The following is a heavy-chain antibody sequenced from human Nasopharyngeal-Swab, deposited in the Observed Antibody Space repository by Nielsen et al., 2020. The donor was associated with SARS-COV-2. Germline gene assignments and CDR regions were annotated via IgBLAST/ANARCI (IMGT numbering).Heavy chain of an antibody. Sequence: SLKISCAASGFTFSSYGMHWVRQARGKGLEWVAVISYDGSNKYYADSVKGRFTISRDNSKNTLYLQMNSLRAEDTAVYYCAREGVTMVRGEGDAFDIWGQGTMVTVSS. CDR3: AREGVTMVRGEGDAFDI. V-gene: IGHV3-30*03. J-gene: IGHJ3*02. CDR1: GFTFSSYG. D-gene: IGHD3-10*01. CDR2: ISYDGSNK.